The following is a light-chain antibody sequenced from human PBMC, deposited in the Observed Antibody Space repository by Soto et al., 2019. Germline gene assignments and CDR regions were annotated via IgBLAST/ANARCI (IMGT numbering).Light chain of an antibody. V-gene: IGKV1-33*01. J-gene: IGKJ2*01. CDR3: QQYDNLPYT. CDR1: QDISNY. Sequence: DIQMTQSPSSLSASVGDRVTITCQASQDISNYLNWYQQKPGKAPKLLIYDASDLETGVPSRFSGGGSGTDFTFTNSSLQPEDIATYYCQQYDNLPYTFGQGTKLEIK. CDR2: DAS.